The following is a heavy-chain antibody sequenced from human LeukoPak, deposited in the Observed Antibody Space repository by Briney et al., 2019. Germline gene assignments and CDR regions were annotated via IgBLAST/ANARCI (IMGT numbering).Heavy chain of an antibody. D-gene: IGHD1-26*01. CDR1: GFTFSSYA. Sequence: PGGSLRLSCAASGFTFSSYAMSWVRQAPGKGLEWVSAISGSGGSTYYADSVKGRFTISRDNSKNTLYLQMNSLRAEDTAVYYCAKDSSQVWDPRPFDYWGQGTLVTVSS. CDR2: ISGSGGST. V-gene: IGHV3-23*01. J-gene: IGHJ4*02. CDR3: AKDSSQVWDPRPFDY.